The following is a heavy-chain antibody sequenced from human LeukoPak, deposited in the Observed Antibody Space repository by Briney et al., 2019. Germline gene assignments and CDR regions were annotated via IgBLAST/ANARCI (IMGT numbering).Heavy chain of an antibody. CDR3: ASHGSGWPDYYYYGMDV. CDR2: ISYDGSNK. J-gene: IGHJ6*02. Sequence: GGSLRLSCAASGFTFSSYAMHWVRQAPGKGLEWVAVISYDGSNKYYADSVKGRFTISRDNSKNTLYLQMNSLRAEDTAVYYCASHGSGWPDYYYYGMDVWGQGTTVTVS. V-gene: IGHV3-30-3*01. D-gene: IGHD6-19*01. CDR1: GFTFSSYA.